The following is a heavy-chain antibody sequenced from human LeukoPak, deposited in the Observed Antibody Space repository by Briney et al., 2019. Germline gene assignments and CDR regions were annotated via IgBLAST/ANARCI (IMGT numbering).Heavy chain of an antibody. J-gene: IGHJ3*02. CDR2: IRYDGSNK. Sequence: GGSLRLSCAASGFTFSSYGMHWVRQAPGKGLEWVAFIRYDGSNKYYADSVKGRFTISRDNSKNTLYLQMNSLRAEDTAVYYCARDRAILWRVDAFDIWGQGTMVTVSS. D-gene: IGHD2-21*01. V-gene: IGHV3-30*02. CDR3: ARDRAILWRVDAFDI. CDR1: GFTFSSYG.